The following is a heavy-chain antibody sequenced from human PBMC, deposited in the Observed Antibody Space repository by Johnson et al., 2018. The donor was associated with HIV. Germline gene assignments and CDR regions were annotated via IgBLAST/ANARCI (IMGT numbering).Heavy chain of an antibody. CDR2: IYSGGST. D-gene: IGHD3-16*01. CDR1: GFTVSSNY. V-gene: IGHV3-66*01. CDR3: ARGEWVGGAFDI. Sequence: VQLVESGGGLVQPGGSLRLSCAASGFTVSSNYMSWVRQAPGTGLEWVSVIYSGGSTYYADFVKGRFTISRDNSKNPLYLQMNSLRAGDTAVYYCARGEWVGGAFDIWGQGTMVTVSS. J-gene: IGHJ3*02.